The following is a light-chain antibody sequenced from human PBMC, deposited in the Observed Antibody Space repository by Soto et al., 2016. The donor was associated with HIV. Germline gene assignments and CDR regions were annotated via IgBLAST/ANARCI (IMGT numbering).Light chain of an antibody. CDR2: DDS. CDR1: NVGSKS. CDR3: QVWDSGSDPVV. V-gene: IGLV3-21*03. Sequence: SYELTQPPSVSVAPGKTARITCGGTNVGSKSVHWYQQKPGQAPVLVVYDDSDRPSGIPERFSGSNSGNTATLTISRVDIGDEADYYCQVWDSGSDPVVFGGGT. J-gene: IGLJ2*01.